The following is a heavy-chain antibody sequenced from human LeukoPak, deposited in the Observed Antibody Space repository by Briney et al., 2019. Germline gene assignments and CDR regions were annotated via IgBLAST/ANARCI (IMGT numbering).Heavy chain of an antibody. CDR2: IYSSGRT. J-gene: IGHJ4*02. Sequence: SETLSLTCTVSGGSISSYHWSWIRQPAGKGLEWIGHIYSSGRTNYNPSLESRVTMSVDTSKNQFSVKLYSVTAADTAVYYCARYRDNFWSGYYFFGYWGQGTLVTVSS. D-gene: IGHD3-3*01. V-gene: IGHV4-4*07. CDR1: GGSISSYH. CDR3: ARYRDNFWSGYYFFGY.